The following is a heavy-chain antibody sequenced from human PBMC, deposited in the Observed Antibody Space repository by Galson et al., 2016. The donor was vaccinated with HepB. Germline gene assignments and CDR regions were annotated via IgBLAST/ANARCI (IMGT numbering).Heavy chain of an antibody. CDR3: ARDPQSSFDY. Sequence: SVKVSCKASGYTFTSYSFTTYAINWVRQAPGQGLEWMGWISPYNGDTRYAQNLQGRVTMTTDTSTSTAYMELRNLRFDDTAVYYCARDPQSSFDYWGQGTLVTVSS. CDR1: GYTFTSYSFTTYA. J-gene: IGHJ4*02. V-gene: IGHV1-18*01. CDR2: ISPYNGDT.